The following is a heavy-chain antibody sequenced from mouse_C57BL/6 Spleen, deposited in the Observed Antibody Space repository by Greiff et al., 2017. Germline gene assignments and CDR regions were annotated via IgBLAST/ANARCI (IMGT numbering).Heavy chain of an antibody. CDR3: AREAVVAPHLDY. V-gene: IGHV1-80*01. J-gene: IGHJ2*01. CDR2: IYPGDGDT. CDR1: GYAFSSYW. Sequence: QVQLQQSGAELVKPGASVKISCKASGYAFSSYWMNWVKQRPGKGLEWIGQIYPGDGDTNYNGKFKGKATLTADKSSSTAYMQLSSLTSEDSAVYFCAREAVVAPHLDYWGQGTTLTVSS. D-gene: IGHD1-1*01.